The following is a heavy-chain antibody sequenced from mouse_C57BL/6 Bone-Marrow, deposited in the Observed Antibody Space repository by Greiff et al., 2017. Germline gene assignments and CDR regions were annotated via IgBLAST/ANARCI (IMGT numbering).Heavy chain of an antibody. CDR1: GYTFTSYW. D-gene: IGHD1-1*01. CDR3: ATDYYGSSYWYFDV. V-gene: IGHV1-72*01. CDR2: IDPNSGGT. J-gene: IGHJ1*03. Sequence: VQLQQPGAELVKPGASVKLSCKASGYTFTSYWMHWVKQRPGRGLEWIGRIDPNSGGTKYTEKFKSKATLTVDKPSSTAYMQLSSLTSEDSAVYYCATDYYGSSYWYFDVWGTGTTVTVSS.